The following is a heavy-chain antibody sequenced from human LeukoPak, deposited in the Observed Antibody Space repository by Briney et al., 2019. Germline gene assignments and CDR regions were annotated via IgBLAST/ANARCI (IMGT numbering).Heavy chain of an antibody. CDR1: GGSISSSSYY. J-gene: IGHJ6*03. D-gene: IGHD4-17*01. V-gene: IGHV4-39*01. CDR2: IYYSGST. CDR3: AATVTTGYYYYMDV. Sequence: SETLSLTCTVSGGSISSSSYYWGWIRQPPGKGLEWIGSIYYSGSTYYNPSLKSRVTISVDTSKNQFSLKLSSVTSADTAVYYCAATVTTGYYYYMDVWGKGTTVTVSS.